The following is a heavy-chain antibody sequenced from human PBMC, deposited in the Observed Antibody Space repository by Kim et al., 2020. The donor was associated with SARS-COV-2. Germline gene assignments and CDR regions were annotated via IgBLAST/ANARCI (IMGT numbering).Heavy chain of an antibody. V-gene: IGHV1-2*02. CDR3: ARDGGGSSGQGY. J-gene: IGHJ4*02. D-gene: IGHD6-19*01. Sequence: NYAQKFQGRVTMTRDTSISTAYMELSRLRSDDTAVYYCARDGGGSSGQGYWGQGTLVTVSS.